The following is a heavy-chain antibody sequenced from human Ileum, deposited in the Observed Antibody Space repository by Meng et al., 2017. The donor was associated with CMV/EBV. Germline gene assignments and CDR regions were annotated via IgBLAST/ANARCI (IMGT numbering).Heavy chain of an antibody. V-gene: IGHV3-30*02. CDR1: GFSFRSYD. J-gene: IGHJ4*02. Sequence: GESLKISCSASGFSFRSYDIHWVRQAPGKGLEWVAFIKHDGSDKKYAESVKGRLTVARDNSKDILYLQMNSLRGEDTAMYYCGLVGNYFDFWGQGTLVTFSS. CDR3: GLVGNYFDF. CDR2: IKHDGSDK.